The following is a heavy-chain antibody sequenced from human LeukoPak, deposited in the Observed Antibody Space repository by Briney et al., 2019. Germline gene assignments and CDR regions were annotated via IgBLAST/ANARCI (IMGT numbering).Heavy chain of an antibody. CDR3: VKAGQWFGELSAFDI. CDR1: GFTFSSYA. V-gene: IGHV3-64D*06. D-gene: IGHD3-10*01. CDR2: ISSNGGST. Sequence: GESLRLSCSASGFTFSSYAMHWVRQAPGKGLEYVSAISSNGGSTYYADSVKGRFTIFRDNSKNTLYLQMSSLRAEDTAVYYCVKAGQWFGELSAFDIWGQGTMVTVSS. J-gene: IGHJ3*02.